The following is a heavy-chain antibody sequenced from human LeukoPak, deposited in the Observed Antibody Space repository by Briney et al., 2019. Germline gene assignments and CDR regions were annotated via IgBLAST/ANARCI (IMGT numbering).Heavy chain of an antibody. Sequence: ASVKVSCKASGYTFTGYYMHWVRQAPGQGLEWMGWINPNSGGTNYAQKFQGRVTMTRDTSISTAYMELSRLRSDDTAVYYCARDSRGLEEAFDIWGQGTMVTVSS. V-gene: IGHV1-2*02. D-gene: IGHD2-2*01. J-gene: IGHJ3*02. CDR2: INPNSGGT. CDR3: ARDSRGLEEAFDI. CDR1: GYTFTGYY.